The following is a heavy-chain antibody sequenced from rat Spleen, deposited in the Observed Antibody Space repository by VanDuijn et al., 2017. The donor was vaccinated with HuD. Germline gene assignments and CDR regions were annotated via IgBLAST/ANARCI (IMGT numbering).Heavy chain of an antibody. CDR1: GYSITSNY. CDR2: INSAGST. D-gene: IGHD1-12*02. Sequence: EVQLQESGPGLVKPSQSLSLTCSVTGYSITSNYWGWIRKFPGNKLEWMGYINSAGSTIYNPSLQSRISITRDTSRNHFFLQVNSVTTEDTATYYCARSDGTHYYLPFANWGQGTVVTVSS. J-gene: IGHJ3*01. CDR3: ARSDGTHYYLPFAN. V-gene: IGHV3-3*01.